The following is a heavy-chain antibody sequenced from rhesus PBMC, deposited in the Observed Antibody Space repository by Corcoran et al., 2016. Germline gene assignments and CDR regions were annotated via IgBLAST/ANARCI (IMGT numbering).Heavy chain of an antibody. CDR1: GFTFSSYD. J-gene: IGHJ2*01. Sequence: EVQLVESGGGLVQPGGSLRLSCAASGFTFSSYDMSWVRQAPGKGLEWVSYISNGGGSTYYADSVKGRFTISRDNSKNTLSLQMNSLRAEDTAVYYCAKLYSSWDWYFDLWGPGTPITISS. CDR3: AKLYSSWDWYFDL. V-gene: IGHV3S5*01. CDR2: ISNGGGST. D-gene: IGHD6-13*01.